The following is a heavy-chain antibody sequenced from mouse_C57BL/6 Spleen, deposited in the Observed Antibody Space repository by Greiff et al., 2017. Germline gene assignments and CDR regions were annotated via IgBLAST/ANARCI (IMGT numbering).Heavy chain of an antibody. Sequence: QVHVKQSGAELVRPGASVTLSCKASGYTFTDYEMHWVKQTPVHGLEWIGAIDPETGGTAYNQKFKGKAILTADKSSSTAYMELRSLTSEDSAVYYCAHYYGTSMDYWGQGTSVTVSS. J-gene: IGHJ4*01. D-gene: IGHD1-1*01. CDR2: IDPETGGT. V-gene: IGHV1-15*01. CDR1: GYTFTDYE. CDR3: AHYYGTSMDY.